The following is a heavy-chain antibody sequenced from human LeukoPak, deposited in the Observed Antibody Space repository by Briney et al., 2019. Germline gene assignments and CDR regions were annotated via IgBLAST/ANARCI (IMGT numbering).Heavy chain of an antibody. Sequence: GASVKVSCKASGYTFTSYGINWVRQATGQGLEWMGWMNPNSGNIGYAQKFQGRVSMTRNTSISTAYMELSSLRSEDTAVYYCARVAAIYYYGSGNKFDYWGQGTLVTVSS. CDR2: MNPNSGNI. CDR3: ARVAAIYYYGSGNKFDY. J-gene: IGHJ4*02. CDR1: GYTFTSYG. V-gene: IGHV1-8*02. D-gene: IGHD3-10*01.